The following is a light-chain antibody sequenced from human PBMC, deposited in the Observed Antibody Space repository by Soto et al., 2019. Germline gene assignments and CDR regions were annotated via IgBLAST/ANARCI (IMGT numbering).Light chain of an antibody. CDR3: QQRSNWVT. Sequence: EIVLTQSPATLSLSPGERATLSCRASQSVSSYLAWYQQKPGQAPRLHIYDASNRVTGTPARFSGSGFGTDFTLTISSLEPEDFAVYYCQQRSNWVTFGGGTKVEIK. J-gene: IGKJ4*01. CDR1: QSVSSY. V-gene: IGKV3-11*01. CDR2: DAS.